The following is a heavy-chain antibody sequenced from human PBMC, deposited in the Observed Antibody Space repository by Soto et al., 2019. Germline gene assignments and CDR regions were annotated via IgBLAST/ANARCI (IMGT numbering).Heavy chain of an antibody. D-gene: IGHD2-21*01. CDR1: GGSVSSNIYS. CDR2: IYSTENT. Sequence: SDTLSLTCAVSGGSVSSNIYSWGWIRQSPGKGLEWIATIYSTENTYYHPFLLSRVTISVDTSMNEFSLRLSSVTAADTAVYYCARLNGYCVGTNCHGYYGMDVWGQGTTVTVSS. V-gene: IGHV4-39*01. J-gene: IGHJ6*02. CDR3: ARLNGYCVGTNCHGYYGMDV.